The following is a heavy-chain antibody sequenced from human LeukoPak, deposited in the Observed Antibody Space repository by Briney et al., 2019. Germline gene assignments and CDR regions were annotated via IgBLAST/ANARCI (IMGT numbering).Heavy chain of an antibody. CDR2: MSNDGSNK. V-gene: IGHV3-30*03. CDR1: GSTFSSYG. D-gene: IGHD5-18*01. J-gene: IGHJ4*02. Sequence: GGSLRLSCAASGSTFSSYGMHWVRQAPGKGLEWVAVMSNDGSNKYYADSVKGRFTISRDNAKNSLYLQMNSLRAEDTAIYYCARGPLNVDTAMDHWGRGTLVTVSS. CDR3: ARGPLNVDTAMDH.